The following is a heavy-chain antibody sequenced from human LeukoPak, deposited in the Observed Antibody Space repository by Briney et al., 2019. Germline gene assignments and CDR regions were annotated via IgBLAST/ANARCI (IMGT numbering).Heavy chain of an antibody. V-gene: IGHV1-3*01. CDR3: ARDKTQYGDYVGY. CDR1: GYTFTSYA. D-gene: IGHD4-17*01. Sequence: GASVKVSCKASGYTFTSYAMRWVRQAPGQRLEWMGWINAGNGNTKYSQKFQGRVTITRDTSASTAYMELSSLRSEDTAVYYCARDKTQYGDYVGYWGQGTLVTVSS. CDR2: INAGNGNT. J-gene: IGHJ4*02.